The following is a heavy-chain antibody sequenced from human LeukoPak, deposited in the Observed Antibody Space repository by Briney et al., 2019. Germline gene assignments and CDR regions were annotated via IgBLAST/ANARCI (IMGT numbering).Heavy chain of an antibody. V-gene: IGHV4-34*01. J-gene: IGHJ4*02. D-gene: IGHD3-16*02. CDR2: INHSGST. CDR1: GGSFSGYY. CDR3: ARATWGGYRYPPHFDY. Sequence: SETLSLTCAVYGGSFSGYYWSWIRQPPGKGLEWIGEINHSGSTNYNPSLKSRVTISVDTSKNQFSLKLSSVTAADTAVYYCARATWGGYRYPPHFDYWGQGTLVTVSS.